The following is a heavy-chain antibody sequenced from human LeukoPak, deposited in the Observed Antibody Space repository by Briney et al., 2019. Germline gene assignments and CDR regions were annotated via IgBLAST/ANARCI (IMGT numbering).Heavy chain of an antibody. J-gene: IGHJ5*02. CDR3: ARVWFGEFMGWFDP. V-gene: IGHV4-39*07. Sequence: PSETLSLTCTVSGGSISSSSYYWGWIRQPPGKGLEWIGSIYYSGSTYYNPSLKSRVTISVDTSKNQFSLKLSSVTAADTAVYYCARVWFGEFMGWFDPWGQGTLVTVSS. CDR1: GGSISSSSYY. D-gene: IGHD3-10*01. CDR2: IYYSGST.